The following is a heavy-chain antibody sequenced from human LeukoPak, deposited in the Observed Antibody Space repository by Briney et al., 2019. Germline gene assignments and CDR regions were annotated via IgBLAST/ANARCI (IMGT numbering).Heavy chain of an antibody. D-gene: IGHD2-15*01. CDR3: ARHAGRYYTYNFDY. CDR1: GGSIRSSSYY. V-gene: IGHV4-39*01. J-gene: IGHJ4*02. Sequence: SETLSLTCTVSGGSIRSSSYYWGWIRQPPGKGLEWIGSIYYSGSTNYKPSLRSRVTISVDTSKNQFSLKLSSVTAADTAVYYCARHAGRYYTYNFDYWGQGTLVTVSS. CDR2: IYYSGST.